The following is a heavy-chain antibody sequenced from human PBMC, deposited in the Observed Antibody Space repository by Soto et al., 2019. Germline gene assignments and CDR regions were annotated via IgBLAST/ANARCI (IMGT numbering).Heavy chain of an antibody. V-gene: IGHV3-7*01. Sequence: GGSLRLSCAASGFTFSSSWMSWVRQAPGKGLEWVANIKQDGSEKYYVDSVKGRFTISKDNAKNSLYLQMNSLRAEDTAVYYCARDLKTTVTTGYYYYMDVWGKGTTVTVSS. J-gene: IGHJ6*03. CDR3: ARDLKTTVTTGYYYYMDV. CDR1: GFTFSSSW. CDR2: IKQDGSEK. D-gene: IGHD4-17*01.